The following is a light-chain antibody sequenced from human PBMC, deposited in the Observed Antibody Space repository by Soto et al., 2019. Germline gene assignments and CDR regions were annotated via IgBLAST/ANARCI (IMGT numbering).Light chain of an antibody. Sequence: QPVLEQPPSMFGGPGQRVPISCPGGNPKIGAGYAVNWYQQLPGTAPKLLVYASSDRPSRVPDRFSGSKSGTSASLAITGLQAEDEADYYCQSYDSSLSGFYVFGTGTKVTVL. J-gene: IGLJ1*01. CDR2: ASS. CDR3: QSYDSSLSGFYV. V-gene: IGLV1-40*01. CDR1: NPKIGAGYA.